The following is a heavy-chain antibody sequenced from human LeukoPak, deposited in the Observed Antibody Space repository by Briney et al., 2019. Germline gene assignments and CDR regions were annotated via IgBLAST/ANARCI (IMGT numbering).Heavy chain of an antibody. Sequence: PGGSLRLSCAASGFTFSSFNMNWVRQAPGKGLEWVSSISSTSSLIWYADSLKGRFTISRDNAKNSLYLQMDSLIAEDTAVYYCARYNSGWNDYWGQGTLVTVSS. CDR3: ARYNSGWNDY. CDR1: GFTFSSFN. D-gene: IGHD6-19*01. J-gene: IGHJ4*02. CDR2: ISSTSSLI. V-gene: IGHV3-21*01.